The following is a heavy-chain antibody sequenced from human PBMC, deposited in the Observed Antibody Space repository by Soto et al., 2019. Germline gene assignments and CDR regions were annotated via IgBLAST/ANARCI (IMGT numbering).Heavy chain of an antibody. J-gene: IGHJ6*03. D-gene: IGHD5-18*01. V-gene: IGHV1-69*02. CDR1: GGTFSSYT. CDR2: IIPILGIA. Sequence: QVQLVQSGAEVKKPGSSVKVSCKASGGTFSSYTISWVRQAPGQGLEWMGRIIPILGIANYAQKFQGRVTITADKSTSTAYMELSSLRSEDTAVYYCARAVKLWLRERQYYYYYMDVWGKGTTVTVSS. CDR3: ARAVKLWLRERQYYYYYMDV.